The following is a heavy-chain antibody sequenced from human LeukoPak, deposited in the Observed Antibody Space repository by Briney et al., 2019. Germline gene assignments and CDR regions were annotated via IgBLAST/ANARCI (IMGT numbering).Heavy chain of an antibody. D-gene: IGHD6-19*01. J-gene: IGHJ4*02. CDR3: ARDTYTLAGEFDY. CDR2: ISSSSSYI. V-gene: IGHV3-21*01. Sequence: GRSLGLSCAVSVFTFSSYSMKWVRHPSGKGLEWVSSISSSSSYIYYADSVKGRFTISRDNAKNTLYLEMKSVRAEDTAVYYCARDTYTLAGEFDYWGQGTLVTVS. CDR1: VFTFSSYS.